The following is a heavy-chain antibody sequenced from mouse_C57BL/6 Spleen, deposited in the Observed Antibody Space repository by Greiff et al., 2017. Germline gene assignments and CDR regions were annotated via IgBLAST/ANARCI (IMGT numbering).Heavy chain of an antibody. J-gene: IGHJ2*01. Sequence: EVKVVESGGGLVQSGRSLRLSCATSGFTFSDFYMEWVRQAPGKGLEWIAASRNKANDYTTEYSASVKGRFIVSRDTSQSILYLQMNALRAEDTAIYYCARDAWGSFDYWGQGTTLTVSS. CDR2: SRNKANDYTT. CDR3: ARDAWGSFDY. V-gene: IGHV7-1*01. CDR1: GFTFSDFY.